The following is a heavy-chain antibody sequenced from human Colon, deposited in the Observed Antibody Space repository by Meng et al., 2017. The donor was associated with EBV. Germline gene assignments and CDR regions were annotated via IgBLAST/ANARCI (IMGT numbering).Heavy chain of an antibody. J-gene: IGHJ5*02. CDR1: GGSMSSGDYF. CDR2: IYYSGNT. Sequence: QVQVQGSGPGLVKPSQXLSLTCTVSGGSMSSGDYFWNWIRQPPGKGLEWIGYIYYSGNTYYNPSLKSRVTISIDTSKNQFSLKLSSVTAADTAVYYCARAEYYNWFDPWGQGTLVTVSS. V-gene: IGHV4-30-4*01. CDR3: ARAEYYNWFDP. D-gene: IGHD1-14*01.